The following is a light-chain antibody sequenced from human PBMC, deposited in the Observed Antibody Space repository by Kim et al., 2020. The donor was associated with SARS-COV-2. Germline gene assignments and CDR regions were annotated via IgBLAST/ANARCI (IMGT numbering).Light chain of an antibody. CDR3: QVWDSTSDHWV. CDR1: KIGSKS. CDR2: DDT. Sequence: APGKRATVTCGGDKIGSKSVYWYQQKPGQAPVVVIYDDTDRPSGIPERFSGSNSGNTATLTISTVEAGDEADYYCQVWDSTSDHWVFGGGTKVTVL. J-gene: IGLJ3*02. V-gene: IGLV3-21*03.